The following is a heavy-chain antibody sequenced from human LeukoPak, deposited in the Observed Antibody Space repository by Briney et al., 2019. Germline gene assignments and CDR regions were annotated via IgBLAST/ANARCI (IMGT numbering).Heavy chain of an antibody. CDR3: ARDLGYCTNGVCHTRFDY. Sequence: SETLSLTCTVSGGSISSYYWSWIRQPPGKGLEWIGYIYYSGSTNYNPSLKSRVTISVDTSKNQFSLKLSSVTAADTAVYYCARDLGYCTNGVCHTRFDYWGQGTLVAVSS. D-gene: IGHD2-8*01. V-gene: IGHV4-59*01. CDR1: GGSISSYY. J-gene: IGHJ4*02. CDR2: IYYSGST.